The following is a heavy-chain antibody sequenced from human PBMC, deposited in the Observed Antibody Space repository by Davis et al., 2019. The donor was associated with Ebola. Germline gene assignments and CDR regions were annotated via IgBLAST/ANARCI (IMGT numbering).Heavy chain of an antibody. CDR2: IYHSGST. CDR3: ARLTAAPGNYYYYYGMDV. CDR1: GGSISSGGYY. J-gene: IGHJ6*02. V-gene: IGHV4-30-2*01. Sequence: LRLSCTVSGGSISSGGYYWSWIRQPPGKGLEWIGYIYHSGSTYYNPSLKSRVTISVDTSKNQFSLKLSSVTAADTAVYYCARLTAAPGNYYYYYGMDVWGQGTTVTVSS. D-gene: IGHD6-13*01.